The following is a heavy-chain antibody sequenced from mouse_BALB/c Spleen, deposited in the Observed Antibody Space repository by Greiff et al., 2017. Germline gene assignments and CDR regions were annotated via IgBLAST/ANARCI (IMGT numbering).Heavy chain of an antibody. Sequence: QVQLKQPGAELVKPGASVKMSCKASGYTFTSYNMHWVKQTPGQGLEWIGAIYPGNGDTSYNQKFKGKATLTADKSSSTAYMQLSSLTSEDSAVYYCASLHYGDYAMDYWGQGTSVTVSS. V-gene: IGHV1-12*01. CDR1: GYTFTSYN. CDR2: IYPGNGDT. CDR3: ASLHYGDYAMDY. J-gene: IGHJ4*01. D-gene: IGHD1-2*01.